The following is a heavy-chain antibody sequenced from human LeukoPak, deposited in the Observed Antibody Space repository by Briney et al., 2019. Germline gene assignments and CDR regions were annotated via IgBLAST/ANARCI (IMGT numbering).Heavy chain of an antibody. CDR1: GYSFTSYW. J-gene: IGHJ6*02. CDR2: IYPGDSDT. V-gene: IGHV5-51*01. Sequence: GESLKISCKGSGYSFTSYWIGWVRQMPGKGLEWMGIIYPGDSDTRYSPSFQGQVTISADKSISTAYLQWSSLKASDTAMYYCARSYDILTGDYGMDVWGQGTTVTVSS. D-gene: IGHD3-9*01. CDR3: ARSYDILTGDYGMDV.